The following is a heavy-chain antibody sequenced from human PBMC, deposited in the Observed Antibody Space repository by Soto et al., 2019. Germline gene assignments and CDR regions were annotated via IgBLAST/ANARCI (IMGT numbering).Heavy chain of an antibody. V-gene: IGHV3-30*04. Sequence: GGSLRLSCAASGFTFSSYAMHWVRQAPGKGLEWVAVISYDGSNKYYADSVKGRFTISRDNSKTTLYLQMNSLRAEDTPVYPPPSGGCSGGSCYFDYWGQGTLVTVSS. CDR3: PSGGCSGGSCYFDY. CDR1: GFTFSSYA. J-gene: IGHJ4*02. CDR2: ISYDGSNK. D-gene: IGHD2-15*01.